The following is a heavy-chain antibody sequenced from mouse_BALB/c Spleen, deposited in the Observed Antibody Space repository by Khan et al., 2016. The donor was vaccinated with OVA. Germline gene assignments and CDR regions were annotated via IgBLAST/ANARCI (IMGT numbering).Heavy chain of an antibody. Sequence: EVELVESGTVLARPGASVKMSCKASGYTFTSYLIHWVKQRPGQGLEWIGDIYPGNGDTTYNQKFKDKAKLTAGTSANTAFMEISSLTNEDSAVYYCARGGFSSLAYWGQGTLVTVSA. CDR2: IYPGNGDT. J-gene: IGHJ3*01. CDR3: ARGGFSSLAY. CDR1: GYTFTSYL. V-gene: IGHV1-5*01. D-gene: IGHD1-3*01.